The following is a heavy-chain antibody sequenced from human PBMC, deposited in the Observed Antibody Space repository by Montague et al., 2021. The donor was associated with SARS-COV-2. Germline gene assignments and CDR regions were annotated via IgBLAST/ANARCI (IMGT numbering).Heavy chain of an antibody. D-gene: IGHD4-17*01. Sequence: SETLSLTCTVSGDSMTGDSMSRYYWSWIRQTQGKGLEWIGEISNSGFTNENPSIKNRVTTSEDTSNNQFSLKLNSVTAADTAVYYCARVRKDDYGDNYFDYWGQGTLVTVSS. CDR1: GDSMTGDSMSRYY. V-gene: IGHV4-61*01. J-gene: IGHJ4*02. CDR3: ARVRKDDYGDNYFDY. CDR2: ISNSGFT.